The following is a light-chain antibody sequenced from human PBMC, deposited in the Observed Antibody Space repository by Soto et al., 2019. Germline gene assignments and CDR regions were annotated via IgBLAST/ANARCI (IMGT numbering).Light chain of an antibody. J-gene: IGLJ1*01. CDR2: ANN. Sequence: QSVLTQPPSVSGAPGQRVTVSCTGSSSNIGAGSDVHWYQQLPGTAPKLIIFANNNRPSGVSDRFSGSKSGTSASLAITGLQADDEADYYCQSYDNTLSVYVFGTGTKVTVL. CDR1: SSNIGAGSD. CDR3: QSYDNTLSVYV. V-gene: IGLV1-40*01.